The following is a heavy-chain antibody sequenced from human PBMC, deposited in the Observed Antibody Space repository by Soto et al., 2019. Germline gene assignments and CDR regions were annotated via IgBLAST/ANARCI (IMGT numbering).Heavy chain of an antibody. CDR1: GFLFSNYA. CDR2: ISYDGKNK. V-gene: IGHV3-30*18. J-gene: IGHJ4*02. Sequence: QVQLAESGGGVVQPGGSLRLSCTASGFLFSNYAMHWVRQAPGKGLEWVAGISYDGKNKYYRDSVEGRFTISRDSSKNTVYLEMSSLSPEDTAVYYCGKDGKGSGSGTYHIADWGQGTLVTVSS. D-gene: IGHD3-10*01. CDR3: GKDGKGSGSGTYHIAD.